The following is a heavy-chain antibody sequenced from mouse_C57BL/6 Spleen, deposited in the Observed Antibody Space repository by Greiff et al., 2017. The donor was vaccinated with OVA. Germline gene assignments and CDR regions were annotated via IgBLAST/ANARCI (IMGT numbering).Heavy chain of an antibody. CDR2: ISYDGSN. J-gene: IGHJ4*01. V-gene: IGHV3-6*01. CDR3: ARESNYSYYAMDY. CDR1: GYSITSGYY. Sequence: ESGPGLVKPSQSLSLTCSVTGYSITSGYYWNWIRQFPGNKLEWMGYISYDGSNNYNPSLKNRISITRDTSKNQFFLKLNSVTTEDTATYYCARESNYSYYAMDYWGQGTSVTVSS. D-gene: IGHD2-5*01.